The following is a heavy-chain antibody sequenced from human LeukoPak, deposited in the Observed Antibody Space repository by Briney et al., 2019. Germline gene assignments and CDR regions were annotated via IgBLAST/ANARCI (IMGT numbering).Heavy chain of an antibody. CDR2: ISYDGSNK. CDR3: ARGGGYSGYDFPSTAFDI. V-gene: IGHV3-30-3*01. D-gene: IGHD5-12*01. CDR1: AFTFSSYA. J-gene: IGHJ3*02. Sequence: GGSLRLSCAASAFTFSSYAMHWVRQAPGKGLEWVAVISYDGSNKYYADSVRGRFTISRDNSKNTLYLQMNSLRAEDTAICYCARGGGYSGYDFPSTAFDIWGQGTMVTVSS.